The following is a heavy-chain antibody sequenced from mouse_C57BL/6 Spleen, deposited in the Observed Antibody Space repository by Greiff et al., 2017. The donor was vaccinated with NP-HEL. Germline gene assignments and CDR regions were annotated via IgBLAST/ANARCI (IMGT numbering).Heavy chain of an antibody. D-gene: IGHD1-1*01. CDR1: GYAFSSSW. CDR2: IYPGDGDT. V-gene: IGHV1-82*01. Sequence: VQLQESGPELVKPGASVKISCKASGYAFSSSWMNWVKQRPGKGLEWIGRIYPGDGDTNYNGKFKGKATLTADKSSSTAYMQLSSLTSEDSAVYFCARWGISTVAGMDYWGQGTSVTVSS. J-gene: IGHJ4*01. CDR3: ARWGISTVAGMDY.